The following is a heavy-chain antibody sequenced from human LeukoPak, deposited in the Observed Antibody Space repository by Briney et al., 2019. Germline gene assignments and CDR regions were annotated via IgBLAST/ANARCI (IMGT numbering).Heavy chain of an antibody. D-gene: IGHD2-2*01. J-gene: IGHJ5*02. CDR2: IYYSGST. CDR3: ARGVVPAPNWFDP. V-gene: IGHV4-30-4*08. CDR1: GGSISSGDYY. Sequence: SKTLSLTCTVSGGSISSGDYYWSWIRQPPGKGLEWIGYIYYSGSTYYNPSLKSRVTISVDTSKNQFSLKLSSVTAADTAVYYCARGVVPAPNWFDPWGQGTLVTVSS.